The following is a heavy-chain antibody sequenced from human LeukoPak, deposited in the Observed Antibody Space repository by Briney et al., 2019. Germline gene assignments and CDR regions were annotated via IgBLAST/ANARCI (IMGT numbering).Heavy chain of an antibody. D-gene: IGHD6-19*01. CDR2: MCYSGST. CDR3: ARDLGGVAGARWDPGAFDI. CDR1: GGSISSGDYY. Sequence: SETLSLTCTVSGGSISSGDYYWRWLRQPPGKGLEWIVYMCYSGSTNYNPALKSRVTISVDTSKNQLSLKLSSVTAADTAVYYCARDLGGVAGARWDPGAFDIWGQGTMVTVSS. V-gene: IGHV4-61*08. J-gene: IGHJ3*02.